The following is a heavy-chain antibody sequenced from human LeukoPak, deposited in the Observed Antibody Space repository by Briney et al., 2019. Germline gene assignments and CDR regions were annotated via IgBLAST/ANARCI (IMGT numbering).Heavy chain of an antibody. CDR2: IYYSGST. V-gene: IGHV4-59*01. CDR1: GGSISSYY. J-gene: IGHJ5*02. Sequence: PSETLSLTCTVSGGSISSYYWSWIRQPPGKGLEWIGYIYYSGSTNYNPSLKSRVTISVDTSKNQFSLKLSSVTAADTAVYYCARMIAAPDNGWFDPWGQGTLVTVSS. CDR3: ARMIAAPDNGWFDP. D-gene: IGHD6-6*01.